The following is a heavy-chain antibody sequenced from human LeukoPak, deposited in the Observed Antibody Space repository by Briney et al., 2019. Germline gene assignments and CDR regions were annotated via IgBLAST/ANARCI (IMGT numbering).Heavy chain of an antibody. CDR3: ARGTVTRDLDY. CDR2: INHSGST. D-gene: IGHD4-17*01. Sequence: PSETLSLTCAVSGGPFSGYFWSWIRQPPGKGLEWIGEINHSGSTNYNPSLKSRVTISVDTSKNQFSLKLSSVTAADTAVYYCARGTVTRDLDYWGQGTLVTVSS. J-gene: IGHJ4*02. CDR1: GGPFSGYF. V-gene: IGHV4-34*01.